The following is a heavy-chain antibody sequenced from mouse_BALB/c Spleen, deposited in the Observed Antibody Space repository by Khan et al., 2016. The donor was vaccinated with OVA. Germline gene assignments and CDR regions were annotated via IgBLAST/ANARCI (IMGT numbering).Heavy chain of an antibody. CDR2: INPTSGYT. V-gene: IGHV1-7*01. CDR3: ARDRIDY. J-gene: IGHJ2*01. Sequence: VQLQQSGAELAKPGASVKMSCKASGYTFTTYWMHWVKQRPGQGLEWIGYINPTSGYTDYNQKFKDKATLTADKSSSTAYMQLGSLTSDDSAVYYWARDRIDYWGQGTTLTVST. CDR1: GYTFTTYW.